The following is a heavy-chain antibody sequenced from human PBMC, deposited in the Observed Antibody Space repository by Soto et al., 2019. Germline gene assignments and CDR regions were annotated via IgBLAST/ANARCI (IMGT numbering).Heavy chain of an antibody. CDR2: IKEDGSEK. V-gene: IGHV3-7*01. D-gene: IGHD2-15*01. J-gene: IGHJ4*02. CDR1: GFTFSNYW. Sequence: VGSLRLSCAASGFTFSNYWMTWVRQAPGKGLEWVANIKEDGSEKHYVDSVKGRFTISRDNAKNSLYLQMNSLRVEDTAVYFCSRDVVVGAKALNYWGQGALVTVSS. CDR3: SRDVVVGAKALNY.